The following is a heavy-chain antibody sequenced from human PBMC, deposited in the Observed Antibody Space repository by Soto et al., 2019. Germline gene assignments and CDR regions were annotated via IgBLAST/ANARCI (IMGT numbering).Heavy chain of an antibody. CDR2: ISSNGGST. V-gene: IGHV3-64*01. Sequence: GGALRLSCAASGFTFSCYAMHWIHQAPGKGLEYVSAISSNGGSTYYANSVKGRFTISRDNSKNTLYLQMGSLRAEDMAVYYCARAKGVYSYGNFDYWGQGTLVTVSS. CDR1: GFTFSCYA. D-gene: IGHD5-18*01. CDR3: ARAKGVYSYGNFDY. J-gene: IGHJ4*02.